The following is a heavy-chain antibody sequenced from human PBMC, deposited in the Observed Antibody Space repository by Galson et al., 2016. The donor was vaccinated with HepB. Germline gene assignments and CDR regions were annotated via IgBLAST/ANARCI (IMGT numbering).Heavy chain of an antibody. CDR2: INPAGTRT. Sequence: SLRLSCAASGFTLSHYWVHWVRQVPGKGLVWVSRINPAGTRTDYADSVRGRFTNSRDNARNTVYLQMNSLRGEDTASYYCASYAFGLRDCWGQGTRVFVSS. J-gene: IGHJ4*02. CDR3: ASYAFGLRDC. D-gene: IGHD2-2*01. V-gene: IGHV3-74*01. CDR1: GFTLSHYW.